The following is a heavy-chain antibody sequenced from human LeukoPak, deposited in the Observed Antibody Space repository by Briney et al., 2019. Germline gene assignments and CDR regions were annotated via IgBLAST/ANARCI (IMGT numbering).Heavy chain of an antibody. J-gene: IGHJ4*02. Sequence: ASVTVSCKPSGYTFTGHYLHWVRQAPGQGLEWMGWINPNSGGTDYAQKFQGRVTMTRDTSISTAYMELSRLRSDDTAVYYCARDRIAVAGTVDSWGQGTLVTVSS. D-gene: IGHD6-19*01. V-gene: IGHV1-2*02. CDR3: ARDRIAVAGTVDS. CDR2: INPNSGGT. CDR1: GYTFTGHY.